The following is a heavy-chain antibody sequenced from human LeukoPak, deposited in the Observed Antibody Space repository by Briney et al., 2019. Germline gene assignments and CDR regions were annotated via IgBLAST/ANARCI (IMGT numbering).Heavy chain of an antibody. J-gene: IGHJ6*03. CDR2: IRYDGSNK. V-gene: IGHV3-30*02. CDR1: GFTFSSYG. D-gene: IGHD3-9*01. CDR3: AKDRPLRYFDYMDV. Sequence: PGGSLRLSCAAPGFTFSSYGMHWVRQAPGKGLEWVAYIRYDGSNKYYADSVKGRFTISRDNSKNTLYLQMNSLRAEDTAVYYCAKDRPLRYFDYMDVWGKGTTVTVSS.